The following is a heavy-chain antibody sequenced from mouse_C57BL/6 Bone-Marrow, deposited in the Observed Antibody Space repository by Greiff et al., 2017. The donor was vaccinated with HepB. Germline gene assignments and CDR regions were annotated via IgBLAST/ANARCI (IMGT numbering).Heavy chain of an antibody. CDR1: GNTFTSYW. CDR2: VDPSDSYT. Sequence: QVQLQQPGAELVKPGASVKLSCKASGNTFTSYWLQWVKQRPGQGLEWIGEVDPSDSYTNYNQKFKGKATLTVDTSSSTAYMQISSLTSEDSAVYYCARDWDGAYWGQGTMVTVCA. D-gene: IGHD4-1*01. CDR3: ARDWDGAY. V-gene: IGHV1-50*01. J-gene: IGHJ3*01.